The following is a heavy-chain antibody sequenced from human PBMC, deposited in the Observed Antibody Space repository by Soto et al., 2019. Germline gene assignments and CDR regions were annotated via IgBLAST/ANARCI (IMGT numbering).Heavy chain of an antibody. CDR1: GFTFSSYA. Sequence: EVQVLESGGGLVQPGGSLRLSCAASGFTFSSYAMSWVRQAPGQGLEWVSAISGSGSNPYYADSVKGRFTISRDNSKNTLYLLMNSLRAEDTALYDCAKTASMTIRDGFDHWGQGTLVTVSS. CDR3: AKTASMTIRDGFDH. CDR2: ISGSGSNP. V-gene: IGHV3-23*01. D-gene: IGHD4-17*01. J-gene: IGHJ4*02.